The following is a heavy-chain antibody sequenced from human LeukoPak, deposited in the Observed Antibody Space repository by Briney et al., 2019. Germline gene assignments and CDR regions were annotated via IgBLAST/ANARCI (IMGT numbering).Heavy chain of an antibody. CDR1: GYTFTSYD. J-gene: IGHJ6*02. D-gene: IGHD2-15*01. V-gene: IGHV1-8*01. Sequence: ASVKVSCKASGYTFTSYDINWVRQATGQGLEWMGWMNPNSGNTGYAQKFQGRVTMTRNTSISTAYMELSSPRSEDTAVYYCAREIVVVVAATRVYYGMDVWGQGTTVTVSS. CDR2: MNPNSGNT. CDR3: AREIVVVVAATRVYYGMDV.